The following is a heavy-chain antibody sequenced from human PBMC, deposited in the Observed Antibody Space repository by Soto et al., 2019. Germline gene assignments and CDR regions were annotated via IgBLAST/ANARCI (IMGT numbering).Heavy chain of an antibody. CDR2: ISWNSADI. CDR3: AKGRTRPLKLGSLRDNAFDL. J-gene: IGHJ3*01. D-gene: IGHD6-6*01. V-gene: IGHV3-9*01. CDR1: GFTFDNFA. Sequence: EAQLVESGGGLVQPGRSLRLSCEASGFTFDNFAMHWVRQAPGKGLEWVSGISWNSADIYYSDSVKGRFTLSRDNGKNTLSLQMNSLRADDTALYFCAKGRTRPLKLGSLRDNAFDLWGQGTMVTVSS.